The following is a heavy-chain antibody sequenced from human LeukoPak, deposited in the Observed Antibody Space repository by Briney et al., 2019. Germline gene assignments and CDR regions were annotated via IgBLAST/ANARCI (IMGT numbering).Heavy chain of an antibody. V-gene: IGHV4-59*01. J-gene: IGHJ3*02. CDR2: VYYSGST. CDR3: ARGLRGVLDAFDI. D-gene: IGHD2-8*01. CDR1: GGSISNYY. Sequence: PSETLSLTCTVSGGSISNYYWNWIRQPPGKGLEWIGYVYYSGSTSYNPSLKSRVTTSVDTSKNQFSLNLTSVTAADTAVYHCARGLRGVLDAFDIWGQGTMVTVSS.